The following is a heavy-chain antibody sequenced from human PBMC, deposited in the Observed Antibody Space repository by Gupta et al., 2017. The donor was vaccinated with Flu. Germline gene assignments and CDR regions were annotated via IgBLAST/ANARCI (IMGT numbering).Heavy chain of an antibody. CDR2: ISGGSTST. V-gene: IGHV3-23*01. Sequence: EVQLLESGGGLVQPGGSLRLSCAASGFIFSSYAMSWVRQAPGKGLEWVSAISGGSTSTYYADSVKGRFTISRDNPRNTLYLQMNSLRGEDTAVYYCAKDRAAAYYYDSSGYYRSHDALDIWGQGTMVTVSS. CDR1: GFIFSSYA. D-gene: IGHD3-22*01. J-gene: IGHJ3*02. CDR3: AKDRAAAYYYDSSGYYRSHDALDI.